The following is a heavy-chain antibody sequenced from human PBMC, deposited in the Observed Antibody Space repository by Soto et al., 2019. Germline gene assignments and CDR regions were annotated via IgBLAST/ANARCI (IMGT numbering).Heavy chain of an antibody. CDR2: INGRGDDT. D-gene: IGHD3-16*01. V-gene: IGHV3-23*01. CDR1: GFIFKNYA. CDR3: AKMVEYVFVWAKSPLD. Sequence: PGGSLRLSCGASGFIFKNYAMSWVRQAPGKGLEWVSSINGRGDDTYYADSVKGRFIIFRDNSKNTLSLQMDSLRVEDTARDYCAKMVEYVFVWAKSPLDSGPGTLVTVSS. J-gene: IGHJ4*03.